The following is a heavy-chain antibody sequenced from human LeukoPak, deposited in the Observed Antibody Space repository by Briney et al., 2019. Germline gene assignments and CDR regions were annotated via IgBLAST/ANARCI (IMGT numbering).Heavy chain of an antibody. J-gene: IGHJ5*02. CDR2: IYHSGST. Sequence: PSGTLSLTCAVSGGSISSSNWWSWVRQPPGKGLEWIGEIYHSGSTNYNPSLKSRVTISVDKSKNQFSLKLSSVTAADTAVYYCARDLMPVRGVWNWFDPWGQGTLVTVSS. V-gene: IGHV4-4*02. CDR3: ARDLMPVRGVWNWFDP. CDR1: GGSISSSNW. D-gene: IGHD3-10*01.